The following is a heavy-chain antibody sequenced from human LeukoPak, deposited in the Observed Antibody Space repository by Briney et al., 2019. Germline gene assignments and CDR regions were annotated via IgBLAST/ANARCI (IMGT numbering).Heavy chain of an antibody. CDR1: GFTLSSYW. V-gene: IGHV3-7*01. J-gene: IGHJ4*02. Sequence: PGGSLRLSCAASGFTLSSYWMSWVRQAPGKGLEWVANIKQDGSEKYYVDSVKGRFTISRDNAKNSLYLQMNSLRGEDTAVYYCVRAIGKSEGYWGQGTLVTVSS. CDR2: IKQDGSEK. CDR3: VRAIGKSEGY. D-gene: IGHD4-23*01.